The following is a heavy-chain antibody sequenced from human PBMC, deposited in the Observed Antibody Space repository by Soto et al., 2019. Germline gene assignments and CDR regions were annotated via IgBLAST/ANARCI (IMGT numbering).Heavy chain of an antibody. J-gene: IGHJ6*02. CDR3: AREKELLWFGELCGMDV. Sequence: GGSLRLSCAAPGFTFSSYSMNWVRQAPGKGLEWVSSISSSSSYIYYADSVKGRFTISRDNAKNSLYLQMNSLRAEDTAVYYCAREKELLWFGELCGMDVWGQGTTVTVSS. CDR2: ISSSSSYI. CDR1: GFTFSSYS. V-gene: IGHV3-21*01. D-gene: IGHD3-10*01.